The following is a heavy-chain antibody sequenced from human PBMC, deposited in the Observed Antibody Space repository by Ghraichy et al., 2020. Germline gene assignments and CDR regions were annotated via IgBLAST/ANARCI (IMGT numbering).Heavy chain of an antibody. V-gene: IGHV1-69*13. CDR3: ARVRGCSYDHYFDY. J-gene: IGHJ4*02. Sequence: SVKVSCKASGGTFNSYAISWVRQAPGQGLEWMGGIIPIFGTANYAQKFQGRVTITADESTSTAYMELSSLRSEDTAVYYCARVRGCSYDHYFDYWGQGTLVTVSS. D-gene: IGHD5-18*01. CDR1: GGTFNSYA. CDR2: IIPIFGTA.